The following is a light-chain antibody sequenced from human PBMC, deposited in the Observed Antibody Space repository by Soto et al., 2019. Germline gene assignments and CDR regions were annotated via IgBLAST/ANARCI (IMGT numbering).Light chain of an antibody. Sequence: DIVLTQSPATLSLSPGERATLSCTASQSVGTSLAWYKQQPGQAPRLLIHDAAYRASGIPERFSGSGSGTAFSLSIIRLEPDDFAVYYCQHRGSWPRSFGRGTKVEI. J-gene: IGKJ1*01. CDR3: QHRGSWPRS. V-gene: IGKV3-11*01. CDR2: DAA. CDR1: QSVGTS.